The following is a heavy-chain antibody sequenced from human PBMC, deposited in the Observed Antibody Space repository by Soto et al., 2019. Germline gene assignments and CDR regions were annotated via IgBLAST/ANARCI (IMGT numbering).Heavy chain of an antibody. CDR2: IWYDGSNK. CDR3: ARGTEEDAFDI. CDR1: GFTFSSYG. V-gene: IGHV3-33*01. Sequence: QVQLVESGGGVVQPGRSLRLSCAASGFTFSSYGMHWVRQAPGKGLEWVAVIWYDGSNKYYADSVKGRFTISRDNSKNTLYLQMNSLRAEDTAVYYCARGTEEDAFDIWGQGTMVTVSS. D-gene: IGHD1-1*01. J-gene: IGHJ3*02.